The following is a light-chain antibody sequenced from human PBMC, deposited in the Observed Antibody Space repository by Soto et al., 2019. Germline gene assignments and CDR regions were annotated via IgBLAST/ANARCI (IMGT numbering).Light chain of an antibody. V-gene: IGLV2-14*01. CDR3: SSYTRASIPYV. CDR2: EVN. J-gene: IGLJ1*01. Sequence: QSALTQPASVSGSPGQSITISCTGTSXDVGAYNYVSWYQQYPGKAPKLIIYEVNNRPSGVSSRFFGSKSGNTASLTISGLQAADEADYYCSSYTRASIPYVFGTGTKVTVL. CDR1: SXDVGAYNY.